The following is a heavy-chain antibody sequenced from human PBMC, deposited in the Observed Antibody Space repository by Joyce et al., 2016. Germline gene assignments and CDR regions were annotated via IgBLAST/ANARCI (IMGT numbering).Heavy chain of an antibody. J-gene: IGHJ3*02. CDR2: ISAGNDKT. D-gene: IGHD2-15*01. CDR1: GYNFRLYA. Sequence: QVQLVQSGAEVKKPGASVKLSCKASGYNFRLYAMHWVRQATGQRLEWMGWISAGNDKTKYTQKFQGRVNINKDTSANTAYMGLSSLSSEDTDVYYCARLKIEVVGAATAGAFDIWGQGTLVTVSS. V-gene: IGHV1-3*01. CDR3: ARLKIEVVGAATAGAFDI.